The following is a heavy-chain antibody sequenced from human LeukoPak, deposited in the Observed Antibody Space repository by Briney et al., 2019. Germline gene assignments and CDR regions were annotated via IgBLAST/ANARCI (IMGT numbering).Heavy chain of an antibody. V-gene: IGHV3-23*01. Sequence: GGSLRLSCAASGFTFSSYGMSWVRQAPGKGLEWVSAISGSGGSTYYADSVKGRFTISRDNSKNTLYLQMNSLRAEDTAVYYCAKDQGYSPYYYMDVWGKGTTVTISS. CDR1: GFTFSSYG. CDR2: ISGSGGST. J-gene: IGHJ6*03. D-gene: IGHD2-15*01. CDR3: AKDQGYSPYYYMDV.